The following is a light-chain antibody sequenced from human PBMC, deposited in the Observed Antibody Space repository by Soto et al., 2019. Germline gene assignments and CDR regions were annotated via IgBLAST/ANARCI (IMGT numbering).Light chain of an antibody. Sequence: QSVLTQPPSASGTPGQRVTISCSGSSSNSGSNYVYWYQQLPGTAPKLLIYRNNQRPSGVPDRFSGSKSVTSAALAIGGLRSEDEADYYCAAWDDSLSGRVVFGGGTKLTVL. CDR2: RNN. CDR1: SSNSGSNY. J-gene: IGLJ2*01. V-gene: IGLV1-47*01. CDR3: AAWDDSLSGRVV.